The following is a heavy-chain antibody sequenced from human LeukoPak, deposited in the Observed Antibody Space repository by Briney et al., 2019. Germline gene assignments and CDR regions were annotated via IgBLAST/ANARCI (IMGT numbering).Heavy chain of an antibody. CDR2: VDYSGST. Sequence: PSETLSLTCTVSGGSISSRNYYWGCIRQPPGKGLEWIGSVDYSGSTHYNPSLKSRVTISVDTSKNQFSLKLSSVTAADTAVYYCARESWEYLRREADWYFDLWGRGTLVTVSS. D-gene: IGHD1-26*01. V-gene: IGHV4-39*02. J-gene: IGHJ2*01. CDR3: ARESWEYLRREADWYFDL. CDR1: GGSISSRNYY.